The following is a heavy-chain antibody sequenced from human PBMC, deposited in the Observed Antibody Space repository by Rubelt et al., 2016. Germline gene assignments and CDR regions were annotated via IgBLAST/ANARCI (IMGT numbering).Heavy chain of an antibody. CDR3: ARHRASDPTAVFDY. D-gene: IGHD2-2*01. V-gene: IGHV4-4*07. J-gene: IGHJ4*02. CDR2: IYTSGST. Sequence: QVQLQESGPGLVKPSETLSLTCTVSGGSISSYYWSWIRQPAGKGLEWIGRIYTSGSTNYNPSLKSRVTISVDTSKDQFSLKVTSVTTADTAVYYCARHRASDPTAVFDYWGQGTLVTVSS. CDR1: GGSISSYY.